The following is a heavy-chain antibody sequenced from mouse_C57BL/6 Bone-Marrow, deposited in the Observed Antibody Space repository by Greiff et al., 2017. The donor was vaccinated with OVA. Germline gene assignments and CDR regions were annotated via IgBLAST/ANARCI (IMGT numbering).Heavy chain of an antibody. Sequence: VQLKESGPELVKPGASVKMSCKASGYTFTSYVMHWVKQKPGQGLEWIGYIYPYKDGTKYNEKFKGKATLTSDKSSSTAYMELSSLTSEDSAVYYCARDRVVDRFAYWGQGTLVTVSA. CDR3: ARDRVVDRFAY. CDR1: GYTFTSYV. D-gene: IGHD1-1*01. CDR2: IYPYKDGT. V-gene: IGHV1-14*01. J-gene: IGHJ3*01.